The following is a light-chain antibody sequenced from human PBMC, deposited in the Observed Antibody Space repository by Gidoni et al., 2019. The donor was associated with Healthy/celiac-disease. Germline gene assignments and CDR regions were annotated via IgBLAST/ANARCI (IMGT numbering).Light chain of an antibody. CDR3: QQFNNYPT. J-gene: IGKJ4*01. CDR2: DAS. CDR1: QGISSA. V-gene: IGKV1D-13*01. Sequence: AIQLTQSPSSLSASVGDRVTITCRASQGISSALAWYQQKPGKAPKLLIYDASSLESGVPSRFSGSGSGTDFTLTISSLQPEDFATYYCQQFNNYPTFXGXTKVEIK.